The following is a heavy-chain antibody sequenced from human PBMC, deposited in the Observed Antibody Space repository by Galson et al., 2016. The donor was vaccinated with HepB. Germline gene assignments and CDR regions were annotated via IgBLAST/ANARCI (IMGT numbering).Heavy chain of an antibody. CDR1: GFTFSGYG. D-gene: IGHD6-19*01. V-gene: IGHV3-30*19. CDR3: ARGSSAVDATEVGLDY. CDR2: ISYDGDNE. Sequence: SLRLSCAASGFTFSGYGIHWVRQAPGRGLEWVAAISYDGDNEYYADSLKGRYTISRDNSRNTVYLHMSSLRRDDTAVYYCARGSSAVDATEVGLDYWGQGTLVIVSS. J-gene: IGHJ4*02.